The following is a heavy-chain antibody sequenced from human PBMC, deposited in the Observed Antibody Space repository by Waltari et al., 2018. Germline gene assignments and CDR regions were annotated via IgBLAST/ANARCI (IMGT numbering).Heavy chain of an antibody. D-gene: IGHD6-13*01. CDR2: LYRSGTT. CDR3: ARESRAARIDS. CDR1: GASASNVY. Sequence: QVQLQESGPGLVKPSETLSLTCIVSGASASNVYWSWVRQPAGKGLEWIGRLYRSGTTNYGPSLRSRVTLSPDTSKNQFSLNLTSVIAADTAVYYCARESRAARIDSWGQGILVTVAS. V-gene: IGHV4-4*07. J-gene: IGHJ4*02.